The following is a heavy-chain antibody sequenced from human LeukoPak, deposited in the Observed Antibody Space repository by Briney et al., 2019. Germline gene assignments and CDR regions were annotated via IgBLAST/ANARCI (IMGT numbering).Heavy chain of an antibody. D-gene: IGHD3-10*01. CDR3: ARERSYFITMVRGVVDY. Sequence: SETLSLTCTVSGGSISSYYWSWIRQPPGKGLKWIGNIYYSGYTTYSPSLRSRVTISVDTSKNQFSLKLSSVTAADTAVYYCARERSYFITMVRGVVDYWGQGTLVTVSS. CDR2: IYYSGYT. CDR1: GGSISSYY. V-gene: IGHV4-59*12. J-gene: IGHJ4*02.